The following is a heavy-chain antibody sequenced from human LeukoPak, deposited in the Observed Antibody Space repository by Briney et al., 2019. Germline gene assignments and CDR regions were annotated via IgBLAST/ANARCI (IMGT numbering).Heavy chain of an antibody. V-gene: IGHV3-30-3*01. CDR1: GFTFSNFA. Sequence: GRSLRLSCAASGFTFSNFAMHWVRQAPGKGLEWVSVISYDGNHKYNADSVKGRSTISRDNPRNTLYVQMNSLRAEDTAVYYCARDLREQAADYWGQGTLVTVSS. J-gene: IGHJ4*02. CDR2: ISYDGNHK. CDR3: ARDLREQAADY. D-gene: IGHD1-26*01.